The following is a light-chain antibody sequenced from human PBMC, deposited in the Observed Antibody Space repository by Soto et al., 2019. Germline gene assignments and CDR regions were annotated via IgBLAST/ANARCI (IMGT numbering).Light chain of an antibody. CDR1: SSNIGGNS. Sequence: QSVLTQPPSVSAAPGQKVTISCSGSSSNIGGNSVSWYQQLPGTAPKLLISDDNKRPSGIPDRFSGSKSGTSATLGITGFQTGDEADYYCGSWDSSLSADVFGTGTKVTV. V-gene: IGLV1-51*01. CDR3: GSWDSSLSADV. J-gene: IGLJ1*01. CDR2: DDN.